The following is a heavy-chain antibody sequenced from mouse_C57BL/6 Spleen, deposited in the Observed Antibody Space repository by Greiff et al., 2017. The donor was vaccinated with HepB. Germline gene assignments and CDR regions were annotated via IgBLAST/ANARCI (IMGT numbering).Heavy chain of an antibody. Sequence: QVQLQQSGPELVKPGASVKISCKASGYAFSSSWMNWVKQRPGKGLEWIGRIYPGDGDTNYNGKFKGKATLTADKSSSTAYMQLSSLTSEDSAVYFWATYYGSSPWFAYWGQGTLVTVSA. CDR1: GYAFSSSW. CDR2: IYPGDGDT. V-gene: IGHV1-82*01. CDR3: ATYYGSSPWFAY. J-gene: IGHJ3*01. D-gene: IGHD1-1*01.